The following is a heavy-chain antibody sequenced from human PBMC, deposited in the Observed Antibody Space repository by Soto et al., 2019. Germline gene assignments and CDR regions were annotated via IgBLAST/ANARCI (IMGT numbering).Heavy chain of an antibody. Sequence: EVQLMESGGGLVQPGGSLRLSCAASGFTFSTYWMDWVRQTPGKGLEWVANINQDGNKKNYVDSVKGRFTISRDNAKNSLYLQMSSLTAEDSALYYCSRSLNSWGPGTLVTVSS. CDR2: INQDGNKK. V-gene: IGHV3-7*01. CDR1: GFTFSTYW. CDR3: SRSLNS. J-gene: IGHJ4*02.